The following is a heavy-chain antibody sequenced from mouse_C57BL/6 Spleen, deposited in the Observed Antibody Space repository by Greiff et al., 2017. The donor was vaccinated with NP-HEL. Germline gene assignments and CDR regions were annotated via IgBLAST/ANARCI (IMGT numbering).Heavy chain of an antibody. Sequence: EVQLQQSGPELVKPGASVKISCKASGYTFTDYYMNWVKQSHGKSLEWIGDINPNNGGTSYNQKFKGKATLTVDKSSSTAYMELRSLTSEDSAVYYCASGKGYYGSSHYFDYWGQGTTLTVSS. CDR2: INPNNGGT. V-gene: IGHV1-26*01. J-gene: IGHJ2*01. CDR3: ASGKGYYGSSHYFDY. CDR1: GYTFTDYY. D-gene: IGHD1-1*01.